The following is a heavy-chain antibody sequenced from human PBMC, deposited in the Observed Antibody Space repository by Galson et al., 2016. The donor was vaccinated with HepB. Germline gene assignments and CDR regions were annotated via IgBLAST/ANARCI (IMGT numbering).Heavy chain of an antibody. V-gene: IGHV3-49*04. CDR1: GFRFGEYS. CDR2: IRSKTYGGTS. D-gene: IGHD3-22*01. Sequence: LRLSCAVSGFRFGEYSMSWVRQAPGEGLEWVGFIRSKTYGGTSEYAASVKGRFTISRDDSRNIAFLQMNRLKTEDTAVYYCTRDSLTYHYDTSGYSDLDYWGQGTLVTVSS. J-gene: IGHJ4*02. CDR3: TRDSLTYHYDTSGYSDLDY.